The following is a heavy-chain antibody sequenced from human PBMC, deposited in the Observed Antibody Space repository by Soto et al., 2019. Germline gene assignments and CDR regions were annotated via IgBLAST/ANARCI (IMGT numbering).Heavy chain of an antibody. CDR2: ISYDGSNK. CDR1: GFTFSSYA. CDR3: ARGSGTTLGRTDFDY. D-gene: IGHD1-7*01. J-gene: IGHJ4*02. V-gene: IGHV3-30-3*01. Sequence: GGSLRLSCAASGFTFSSYAMHWVRHAPGKGLEWVAVISYDGSNKYYADSVKGRFTISRDNSKNTLYLQMNSLRAEDTAVYYCARGSGTTLGRTDFDYWGQGTLVTVSS.